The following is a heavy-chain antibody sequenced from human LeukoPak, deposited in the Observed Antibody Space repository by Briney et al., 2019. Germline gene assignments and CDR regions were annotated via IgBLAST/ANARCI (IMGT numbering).Heavy chain of an antibody. Sequence: SETLSLTCTVSGGSISSYYWSWIRQPPGKGLEWIGYIYYSGRTNYNPSLKSRVTITVDTSKNQFSLKVSSMNAADTAVYYCARILIYDSSGYYTGAYYGMDVWGQGTTVTVSS. CDR2: IYYSGRT. V-gene: IGHV4-59*01. D-gene: IGHD3-22*01. CDR3: ARILIYDSSGYYTGAYYGMDV. J-gene: IGHJ6*02. CDR1: GGSISSYY.